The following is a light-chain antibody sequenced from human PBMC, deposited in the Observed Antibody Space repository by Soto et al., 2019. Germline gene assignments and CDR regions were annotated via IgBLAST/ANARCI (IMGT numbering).Light chain of an antibody. CDR3: QSYDRSLSYV. CDR2: GNS. V-gene: IGLV1-40*01. J-gene: IGLJ1*01. CDR1: SSNIGAGYD. Sequence: QSVLTQPPSVSGAPGQRVTISCTGSSSNIGAGYDVHWYQQLPGTAPKLLIYGNSNRPSGVPDRFSGSKSGTSASLAITGRQAEDEADYYCQSYDRSLSYVFGTGTKLTVL.